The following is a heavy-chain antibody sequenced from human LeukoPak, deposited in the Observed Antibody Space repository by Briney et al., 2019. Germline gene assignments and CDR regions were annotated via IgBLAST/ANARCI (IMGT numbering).Heavy chain of an antibody. D-gene: IGHD3-10*01. CDR1: GYTLTELS. Sequence: GASVTVSCKVSGYTLTELSIHWVRQAPGKGLEWMGGFDPEHGEIIYAQKFQGRVTMTEDTSTDTAYMELSSLRSEDAAMYYCATELLPLSMVRGVRDFWGQGTLVAVSS. V-gene: IGHV1-24*01. J-gene: IGHJ4*02. CDR2: FDPEHGEI. CDR3: ATELLPLSMVRGVRDF.